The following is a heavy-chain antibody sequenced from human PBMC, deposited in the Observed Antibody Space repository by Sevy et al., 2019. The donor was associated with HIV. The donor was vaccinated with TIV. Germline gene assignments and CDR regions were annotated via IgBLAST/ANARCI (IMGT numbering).Heavy chain of an antibody. V-gene: IGHV3-30-3*01. CDR1: GFTFRTYA. CDR2: ISSNGDNA. CDR3: ARGPEWELTSFISH. Sequence: GGSLRLSCAASGFTFRTYALHWVRQAPGRGLEWLALISSNGDNAFYANSVRGRLTVSRDNSMNTLSLQMSSLTAEDTAVYYCARGPEWELTSFISHWGQGTLVTVSS. D-gene: IGHD1-26*01. J-gene: IGHJ4*02.